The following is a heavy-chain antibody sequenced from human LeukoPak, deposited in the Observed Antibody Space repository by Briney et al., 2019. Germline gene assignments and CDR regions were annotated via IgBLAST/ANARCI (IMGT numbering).Heavy chain of an antibody. CDR3: ARGIAAAGTYFQH. J-gene: IGHJ1*01. CDR1: GGSFSGYY. CDR2: INHSGST. Sequence: SETLSLTCAVYGGSFSGYYWSWIRQPPGKGLEWIGEINHSGSTNYNPSLKSRVTISVDTSKNQFSLKLSSVTAADTAVYYCARGIAAAGTYFQHWGQGTLVTVSS. V-gene: IGHV4-34*01. D-gene: IGHD6-13*01.